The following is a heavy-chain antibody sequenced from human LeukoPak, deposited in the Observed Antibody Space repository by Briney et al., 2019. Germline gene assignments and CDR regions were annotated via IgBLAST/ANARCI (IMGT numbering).Heavy chain of an antibody. J-gene: IGHJ6*03. CDR1: GFTITSYN. Sequence: GGSLRLSCVASGFTITSYNMNRVRQAPGKGLEWVASITSGSDYIYYADSVKGRFTISRDNAKNSLYLQMDSLGPEDTAVYYCARDPYSGNYGTYYYYYMDVWGKGTTVTISS. CDR2: ITSGSDYI. CDR3: ARDPYSGNYGTYYYYYMDV. D-gene: IGHD1-26*01. V-gene: IGHV3-21*01.